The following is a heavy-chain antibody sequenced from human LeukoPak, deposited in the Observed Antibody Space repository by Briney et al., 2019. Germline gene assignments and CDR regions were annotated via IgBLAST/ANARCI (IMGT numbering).Heavy chain of an antibody. CDR1: GGSISSYY. D-gene: IGHD1-26*01. V-gene: IGHV4-4*08. J-gene: IGHJ4*02. CDR3: AGRDY. Sequence: PSETLSLTCTVSGGSISSYYWSWIRQPPGKGLEWIGVIYTSGSTSYNPSLKSRVTISVDKSKNQFSLNLRSVTAADTAVYYCAGRDYWGQGTLVTVSS. CDR2: IYTSGST.